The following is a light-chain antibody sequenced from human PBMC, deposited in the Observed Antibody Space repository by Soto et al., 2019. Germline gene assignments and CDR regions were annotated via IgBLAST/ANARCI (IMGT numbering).Light chain of an antibody. CDR3: LLYYGGAIWV. Sequence: QAVVTQEPSLTVSPGGTVTLTCASSTGAVTSGYYPNWFQQKPGQAPRALIYSTSNKNSWTPARFSGSLLGGKAALTLSGVQPEDEAEYYCLLYYGGAIWVFGGGTKLTVL. J-gene: IGLJ3*02. CDR2: STS. V-gene: IGLV7-43*01. CDR1: TGAVTSGYY.